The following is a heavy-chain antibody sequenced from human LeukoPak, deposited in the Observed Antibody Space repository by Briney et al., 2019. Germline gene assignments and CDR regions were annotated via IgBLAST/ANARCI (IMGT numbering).Heavy chain of an antibody. V-gene: IGHV3-30*18. Sequence: GRSLRLSCAASGFTLGSYGMHWVRQAPGKGLEWVASISYDGSNEYYGDSVKGRFSVSRDNSKNTLYLHTNSLRAEDTAVYYCAKEREMATRYYFDYWGQGTLVTVSS. CDR2: ISYDGSNE. J-gene: IGHJ4*02. D-gene: IGHD5-24*01. CDR3: AKEREMATRYYFDY. CDR1: GFTLGSYG.